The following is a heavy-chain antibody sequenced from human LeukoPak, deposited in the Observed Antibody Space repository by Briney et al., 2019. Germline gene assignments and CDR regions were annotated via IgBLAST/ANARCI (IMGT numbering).Heavy chain of an antibody. J-gene: IGHJ6*03. D-gene: IGHD3-22*01. CDR3: GRVISGVVVITDYYYYCMDV. CDR1: GGSFSGYY. Sequence: SETLSLTCAVYGGSFSGYYWNWIRQPPGKGLEWIGEINHRGITNYNPSLKSRVTISVDTSKNQFSLKLTSVTAADTAVYYCGRVISGVVVITDYYYYCMDVWGKGTTVTVSS. V-gene: IGHV4-34*01. CDR2: INHRGIT.